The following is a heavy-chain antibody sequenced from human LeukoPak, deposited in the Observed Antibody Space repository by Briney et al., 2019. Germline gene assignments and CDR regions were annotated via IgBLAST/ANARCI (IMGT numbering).Heavy chain of an antibody. CDR2: IKSKTDGGTT. Sequence: GGSLRLSCAASGFTFSNAWMSWVRQAPGKGLEWVGRIKSKTDGGTTDYAAPVKGRFTISRDDSKNTLYLQMNSLKTEDTAVYYCTTADREMATITGFYFDYWGQGTLVTVSS. CDR3: TTADREMATITGFYFDY. J-gene: IGHJ4*02. D-gene: IGHD5-24*01. V-gene: IGHV3-15*01. CDR1: GFTFSNAW.